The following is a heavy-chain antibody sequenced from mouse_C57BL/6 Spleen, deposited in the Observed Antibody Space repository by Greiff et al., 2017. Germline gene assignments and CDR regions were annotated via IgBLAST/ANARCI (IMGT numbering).Heavy chain of an antibody. J-gene: IGHJ3*01. CDR2: ISNGGGST. Sequence: EVMLVESGGGLVQPGGSLKLSCAASGFTFSDYYMYWVRQTPEKRLEWVAYISNGGGSTYYPDTVKGRFTISRDNAKNTLYLQLSRLKSEDTAMYYCSSPYDDDTGAWFAYWGQGTLVTVSA. CDR3: SSPYDDDTGAWFAY. D-gene: IGHD2-4*01. CDR1: GFTFSDYY. V-gene: IGHV5-12*01.